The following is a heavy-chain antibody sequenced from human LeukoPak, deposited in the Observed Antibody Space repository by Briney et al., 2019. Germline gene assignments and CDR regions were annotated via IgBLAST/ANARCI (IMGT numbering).Heavy chain of an antibody. CDR1: GFTFDDYT. CDR3: AKDGPTYRFGEFQTFTQFDY. CDR2: ISWDGGST. D-gene: IGHD3-10*01. J-gene: IGHJ4*02. Sequence: GGSLRLSCAASGFTFDDYTMHWVRQAPGKGLEWVSLISWDGGSTYYADSVKGRFTISRDNSKNSLYLQMNSLRTEDTALYYCAKDGPTYRFGEFQTFTQFDYWGQGTLVTVSS. V-gene: IGHV3-43*01.